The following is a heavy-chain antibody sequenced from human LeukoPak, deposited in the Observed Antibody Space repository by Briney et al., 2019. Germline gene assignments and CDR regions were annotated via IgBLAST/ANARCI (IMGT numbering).Heavy chain of an antibody. J-gene: IGHJ6*02. V-gene: IGHV3-23*01. CDR3: AKYLSAKGPPYGLDV. Sequence: PGGSLRLSCAASGFTFSSYVMGWVCQAPGKGLEWVSSIIGSGDTTYYADSVKGRFTISRDNSKNTLYLQMNSLRAEDTAIYYCAKYLSAKGPPYGLDVWGQGTTVTVSS. CDR2: IIGSGDTT. CDR1: GFTFSSYV.